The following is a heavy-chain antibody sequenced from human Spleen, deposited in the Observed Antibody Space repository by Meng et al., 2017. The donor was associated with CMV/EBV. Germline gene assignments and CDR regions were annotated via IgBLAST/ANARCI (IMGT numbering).Heavy chain of an antibody. CDR1: GFTFSNYA. Sequence: GGSLRLSCAASGFTFSNYAMHWIRQAPGKGLEWVSYISSSGSTIYYANSVKGRFTISRDNAKNSLSLQMNSLRAEDTALYYCARMGGISHFDYWGQGTLVTVSS. D-gene: IGHD3-16*01. V-gene: IGHV3-11*01. J-gene: IGHJ4*02. CDR3: ARMGGISHFDY. CDR2: ISSSGSTI.